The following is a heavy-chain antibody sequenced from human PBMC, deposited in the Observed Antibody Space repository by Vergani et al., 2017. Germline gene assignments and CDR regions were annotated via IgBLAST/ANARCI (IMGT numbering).Heavy chain of an antibody. V-gene: IGHV4-59*01. CDR1: GGSISSYY. D-gene: IGHD3-10*01. Sequence: QVQLQESGPGLVKPSETLSLTCTVSGGSISSYYWSWIRQPPGKGLEWIGYIYYSGSTNYNPSLKSRVTISVDTSKNQFSLKLSSVTAADTAVYYCARVGFGDYFFDYWGQGTLVTVSS. J-gene: IGHJ4*02. CDR3: ARVGFGDYFFDY. CDR2: IYYSGST.